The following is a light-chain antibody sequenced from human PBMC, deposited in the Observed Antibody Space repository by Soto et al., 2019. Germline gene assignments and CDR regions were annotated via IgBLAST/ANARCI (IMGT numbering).Light chain of an antibody. CDR3: QQYNNWPPIT. J-gene: IGKJ5*01. CDR1: QSVKTF. Sequence: EIVFTQSPATVSLSPGESATLSCRASQSVKTFLVWYQQKPAQAPRLLIYDASHRATGIPARFSGSGSGTDFTLTISSLQPEDAAVYYCQQYNNWPPITFGQGTRLEIK. CDR2: DAS. V-gene: IGKV3-11*01.